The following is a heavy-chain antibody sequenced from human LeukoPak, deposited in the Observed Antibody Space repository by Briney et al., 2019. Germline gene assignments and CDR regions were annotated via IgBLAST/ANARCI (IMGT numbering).Heavy chain of an antibody. Sequence: SETLSLTCTVSGGSISSGAYWGWVRQPPGKGLEWIATIYRTGSTYYNPSLESRVTISIDTSKNQFSLKLNSVTAADTAVYYCANSWYCYDSSGSPKSDAFDRWGQGTLVTVSS. CDR2: IYRTGST. CDR1: GGSISSGAY. D-gene: IGHD3-22*01. V-gene: IGHV4-38-2*02. CDR3: ANSWYCYDSSGSPKSDAFDR. J-gene: IGHJ3*01.